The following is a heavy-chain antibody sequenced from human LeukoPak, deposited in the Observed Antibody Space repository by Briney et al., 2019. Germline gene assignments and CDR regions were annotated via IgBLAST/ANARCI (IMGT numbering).Heavy chain of an antibody. D-gene: IGHD5-12*01. J-gene: IGHJ6*02. CDR2: ISYDGSNK. CDR3: ARDLVGYDPPYYYYYGMDV. Sequence: GGSLRLSCAASGFTFSSYGMHWVRQAPGKGLEWVAVISYDGSNKYYADSVKGRFTISRDNSKNTLYLQMNSLRAEDTAVYYCARDLVGYDPPYYYYYGMDVWGQGTTVTVSS. V-gene: IGHV3-30*03. CDR1: GFTFSSYG.